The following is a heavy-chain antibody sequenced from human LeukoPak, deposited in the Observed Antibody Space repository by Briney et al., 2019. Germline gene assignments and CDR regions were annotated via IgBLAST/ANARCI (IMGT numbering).Heavy chain of an antibody. CDR2: INGGGSST. V-gene: IGHV3-74*01. J-gene: IGHJ3*02. D-gene: IGHD3-3*01. Sequence: GGSLRLSCAASGFSFSNYWIHWVRQAPGKGLVWVSRINGGGSSTYYADSVKGRFTISRDNSKNTLYLQMNSLRAEDTAVYYCAKTLTPYYDFWSGPSPMDAFDIWGQGTMVTVSS. CDR1: GFSFSNYW. CDR3: AKTLTPYYDFWSGPSPMDAFDI.